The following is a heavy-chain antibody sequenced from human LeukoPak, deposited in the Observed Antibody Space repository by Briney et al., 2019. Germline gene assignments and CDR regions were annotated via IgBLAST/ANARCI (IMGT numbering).Heavy chain of an antibody. CDR1: GGSLSSGGYY. D-gene: IGHD2-2*01. J-gene: IGHJ4*02. CDR3: ARDREAMDY. Sequence: SETLSLTCAVSGGSLSSGGYYWSWVRQHPGRGLEWIGYIYYSGSTYYNPSRKSRVTISVDTSKNQFSLKLSSVTAADTAVYYCARDREAMDYWGQGTLVTVSS. V-gene: IGHV4-31*11. CDR2: IYYSGST.